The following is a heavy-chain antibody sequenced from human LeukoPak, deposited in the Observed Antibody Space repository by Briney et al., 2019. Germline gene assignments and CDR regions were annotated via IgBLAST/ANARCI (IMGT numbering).Heavy chain of an antibody. CDR1: GFTFSTYA. V-gene: IGHV3-23*01. CDR2: VSGTGGRT. CDR3: VKASSSSPQYNWFDA. Sequence: PXGSLRLSCAASGFTFSTYAMSWVRQAPGKGLEWVSVVSGTGGRTYYADSVKGRFTISRDNSKNTLYLQMNSLRAEDTALYYCVKASSSSPQYNWFDAWGQGTLVTVSS. J-gene: IGHJ5*02. D-gene: IGHD6-6*01.